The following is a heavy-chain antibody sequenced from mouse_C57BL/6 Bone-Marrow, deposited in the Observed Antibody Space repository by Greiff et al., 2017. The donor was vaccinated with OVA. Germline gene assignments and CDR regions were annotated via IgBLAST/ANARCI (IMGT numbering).Heavy chain of an antibody. CDR1: GFSLTSYG. V-gene: IGHV2-2*01. D-gene: IGHD1-1*01. Sequence: VQLQQSGPGLVQPSQSLSITCTVSGFSLTSYGVHWVRQSPGKGLEWLGVIWSGGSTDYNAAFISRLSISKDNSKSQVFFKMNSLQADDTPIYYCASLYGSRDWYFDVWGTGTTVTVSS. J-gene: IGHJ1*03. CDR2: IWSGGST. CDR3: ASLYGSRDWYFDV.